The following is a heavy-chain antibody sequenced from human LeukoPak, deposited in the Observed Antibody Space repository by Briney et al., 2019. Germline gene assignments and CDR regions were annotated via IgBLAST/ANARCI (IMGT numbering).Heavy chain of an antibody. J-gene: IGHJ3*02. D-gene: IGHD3-9*01. Sequence: ASVKVSCKASGYTFTGYYMHWVRQAPGQGLEWMGWINPNSGGTNYAQKFQGRVTMTRDTSISTAYMELSRLRSDDTAVYYCATGLRYLDWLLWAIGAFDIWGQGTMVTAPS. V-gene: IGHV1-2*02. CDR3: ATGLRYLDWLLWAIGAFDI. CDR1: GYTFTGYY. CDR2: INPNSGGT.